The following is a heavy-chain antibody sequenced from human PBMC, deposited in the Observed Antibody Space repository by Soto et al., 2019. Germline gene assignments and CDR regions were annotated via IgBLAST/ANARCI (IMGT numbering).Heavy chain of an antibody. CDR1: GGILRSYG. D-gene: IGHD2-15*01. CDR3: ARDRGVYCSGGTCYLDY. CDR2: IIPIFGTA. Sequence: QAQLVQSGAEVKKPGSSVKVSCKASGGILRSYGISWVRQAPGQGLEWMGGIIPIFGTATYAQKFQGRVSITAEESTNTAHMELSSLRSEDTAVYYCARDRGVYCSGGTCYLDYWGQGTLVTVSS. J-gene: IGHJ4*02. V-gene: IGHV1-69*01.